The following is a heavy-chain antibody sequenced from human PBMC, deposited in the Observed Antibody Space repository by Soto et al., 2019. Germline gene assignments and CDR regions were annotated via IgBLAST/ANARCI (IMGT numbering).Heavy chain of an antibody. J-gene: IGHJ4*02. CDR3: AKETSAYEIDY. V-gene: IGHV3-30-3*01. D-gene: IGHD5-12*01. CDR1: GFIFSGYA. CDR2: ISYDGNTK. Sequence: QVQLVESGGGVVQPGRSLRLSCAASGFIFSGYAMHWVRQAPGKGLEWVAVISYDGNTKYYADSVKGQFTVSRDNSTNTLYVQMNNLSAEDTAMYYCAKETSAYEIDYWGQGTLVTVSS.